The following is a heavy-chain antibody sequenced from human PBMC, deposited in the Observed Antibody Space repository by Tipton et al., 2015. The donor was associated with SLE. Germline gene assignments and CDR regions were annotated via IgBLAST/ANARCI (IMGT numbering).Heavy chain of an antibody. CDR3: ARVGAAAPWLAY. J-gene: IGHJ4*02. CDR2: INWNGGST. Sequence: SLRLSCAASGFTFSSYWMSWVRQAPGKGLDWVSGINWNGGSTGYADSVKGRFTISRDNAKNSLYLQMNSLRAEDTALYYCARVGAAAPWLAYWGQGTLVTVSS. D-gene: IGHD6-13*01. CDR1: GFTFSSYW. V-gene: IGHV3-20*04.